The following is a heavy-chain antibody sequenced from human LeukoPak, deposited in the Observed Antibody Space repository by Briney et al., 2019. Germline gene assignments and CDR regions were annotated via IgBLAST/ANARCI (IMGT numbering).Heavy chain of an antibody. CDR2: INPNSGGT. Sequence: ASVKVSCKASGYTFTNYAMNWVRQAPGQGLEWMGWINPNSGGTNYAQKFQGRVTMTRDTSISTAYMELSRLRSDDTAVYYCARDGQRWLQLPCVYWGQGTLVTVSS. J-gene: IGHJ4*02. CDR3: ARDGQRWLQLPCVY. V-gene: IGHV1-2*02. CDR1: GYTFTNYA. D-gene: IGHD5-24*01.